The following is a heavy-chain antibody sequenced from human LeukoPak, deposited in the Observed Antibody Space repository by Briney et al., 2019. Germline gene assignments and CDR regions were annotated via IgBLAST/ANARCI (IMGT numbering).Heavy chain of an antibody. D-gene: IGHD3-16*01. V-gene: IGHV4-59*01. CDR1: GGSISSYY. CDR3: ARSRFGDYFDY. Sequence: SETLSLTCTVSGGSISSYYWSWIRQPPGKGLEWIGYIYYSGGTNYNPSLKSRVTISVDTSKNQFSLKLSSVTAADTAVYYCARSRFGDYFDYWGQGTLVTVSS. J-gene: IGHJ4*02. CDR2: IYYSGGT.